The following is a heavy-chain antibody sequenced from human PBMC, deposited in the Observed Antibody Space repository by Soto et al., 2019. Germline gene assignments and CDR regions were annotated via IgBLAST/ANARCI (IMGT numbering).Heavy chain of an antibody. Sequence: EVQLVESGGGLVQPGGSLRLSCAASGFTFSGYWMHWVRQASGKGLVWVSRINSDGSSTDYADSVKGRFTISRDNAKNMVYLQMSSLGAEDTAVYFCAGSLAGYNFLGDFRGQGTLVNVSS. J-gene: IGHJ4*02. CDR3: AGSLAGYNFLGDF. V-gene: IGHV3-74*01. D-gene: IGHD5-12*01. CDR2: INSDGSST. CDR1: GFTFSGYW.